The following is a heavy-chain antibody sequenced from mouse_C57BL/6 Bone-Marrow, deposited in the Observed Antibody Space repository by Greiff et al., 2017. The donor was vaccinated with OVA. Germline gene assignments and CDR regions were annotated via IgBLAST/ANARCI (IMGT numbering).Heavy chain of an antibody. CDR2: IHPSDSDT. CDR1: GYTFTSYW. J-gene: IGHJ1*03. CDR3: AFPYGNYGYFDV. Sequence: QVHVKQPGAELVKPGASVKVSCKASGYTFTSYWMHWVKQRPGQGLEWIGRIHPSDSDTNYNQKFKGKATLTVDKSSSTAYMQLSSLTSEDSAVYYCAFPYGNYGYFDVWGTGTTVTVSS. V-gene: IGHV1-74*01. D-gene: IGHD2-1*01.